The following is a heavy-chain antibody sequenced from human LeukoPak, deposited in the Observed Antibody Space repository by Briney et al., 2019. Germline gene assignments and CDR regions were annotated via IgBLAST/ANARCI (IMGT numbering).Heavy chain of an antibody. D-gene: IGHD3-22*01. CDR3: AKDRYYDSSGYL. CDR1: GFTFSSYA. J-gene: IGHJ4*02. V-gene: IGHV3-23*01. CDR2: ISGSGGST. Sequence: GSLRLSCAASGFTFSSYAMSWVRQAPGKGLEWVSAISGSGGSTYYADSVKGRFTISRDNSKNTLYLQMNSLRAEDTAVHYCAKDRYYDSSGYLWGQGTLVTVSS.